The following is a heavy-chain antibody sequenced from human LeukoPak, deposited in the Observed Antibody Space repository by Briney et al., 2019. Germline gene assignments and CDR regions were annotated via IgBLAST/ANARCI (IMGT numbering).Heavy chain of an antibody. V-gene: IGHV4-61*02. CDR2: IYTTGST. CDR3: ARESVAARPYYFDY. J-gene: IGHJ4*02. CDR1: GGSISSGSYY. Sequence: SQTLSLTCTASGGSISSGSYYWNWIRQPAGKGLEWIGRIYTTGSTNYNPSLKSRVTISVDTSKNQFSLKLSSVTAADTAVYYCARESVAARPYYFDYWGQGTLVAVSS. D-gene: IGHD6-6*01.